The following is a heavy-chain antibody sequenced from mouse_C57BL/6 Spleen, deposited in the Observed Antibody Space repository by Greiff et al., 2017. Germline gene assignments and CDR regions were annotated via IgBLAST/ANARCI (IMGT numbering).Heavy chain of an antibody. CDR1: GYTFTSYW. CDR2: IHPNSGSN. D-gene: IGHD1-1*01. V-gene: IGHV1-64*01. CDR3: ARPHYYGSSYWYFDV. Sequence: QVQLQQPGAELVKPGASVTLSCKASGYTFTSYWMHWVKQRPGQGLEWIGMIHPNSGSNNYNEKFKSKATLTVDKSSSTAYMQLSSLTSEDSAVYYCARPHYYGSSYWYFDVWGTGTTVTVSS. J-gene: IGHJ1*03.